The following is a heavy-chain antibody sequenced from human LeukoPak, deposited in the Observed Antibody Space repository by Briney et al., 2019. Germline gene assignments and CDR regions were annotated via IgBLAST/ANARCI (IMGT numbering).Heavy chain of an antibody. D-gene: IGHD3-9*01. CDR2: TYYRSKWYN. Sequence: SQTLSLTCALSGDSVSSNSAAWNWIRQSPSRGLEWLGRTYYRSKWYNDYAVSVKSRITINPDTPKNQFSLQLNSVTPEDTAVYYCARGYDILTGYYVDYYYCGMDVWGKGTTVTVSS. CDR3: ARGYDILTGYYVDYYYCGMDV. V-gene: IGHV6-1*01. J-gene: IGHJ6*04. CDR1: GDSVSSNSAA.